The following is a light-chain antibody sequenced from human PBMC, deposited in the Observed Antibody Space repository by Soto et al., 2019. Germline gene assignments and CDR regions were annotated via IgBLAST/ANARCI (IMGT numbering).Light chain of an antibody. Sequence: QSVLTQPASVSGSPGQSITISCTGTSSDVGGYNFVSWSQHHPGKAPKLIIYDVTNRPSGVSDRFSGSKSGNTASLTISGLQPEDEADYYCSSYTTTSTYVFGTGTKVTVL. CDR3: SSYTTTSTYV. J-gene: IGLJ1*01. V-gene: IGLV2-14*01. CDR2: DVT. CDR1: SSDVGGYNF.